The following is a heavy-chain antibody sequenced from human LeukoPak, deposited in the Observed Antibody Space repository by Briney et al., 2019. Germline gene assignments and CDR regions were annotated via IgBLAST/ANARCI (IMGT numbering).Heavy chain of an antibody. J-gene: IGHJ6*02. CDR1: GFTFDDYA. CDR2: ISWSSGNI. CDR3: AGDAWRRAFNYGMDV. D-gene: IGHD5-12*01. Sequence: GGSLRLSCAASGFTFDDYAMHWVRQAPGKGLEWVAGISWSSGNIGYADSVKGRFTISRDNAESSLHLQMNSLRIEDTALYFCAGDAWRRAFNYGMDVWGQGTTVAVSS. V-gene: IGHV3-9*01.